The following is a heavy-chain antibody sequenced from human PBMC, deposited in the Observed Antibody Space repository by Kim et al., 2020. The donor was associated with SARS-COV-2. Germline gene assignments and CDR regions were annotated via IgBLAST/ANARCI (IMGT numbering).Heavy chain of an antibody. D-gene: IGHD6-19*01. J-gene: IGHJ4*02. CDR3: ARDRPWYSSGWYGRGFDY. Sequence: KGRFTISRDNSKNTLYLQMNSLRAEDTAVYYCARDRPWYSSGWYGRGFDYWGQGTLVTVSS. V-gene: IGHV3-30*07.